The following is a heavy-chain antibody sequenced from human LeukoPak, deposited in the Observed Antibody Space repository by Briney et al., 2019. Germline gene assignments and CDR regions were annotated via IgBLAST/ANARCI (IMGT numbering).Heavy chain of an antibody. D-gene: IGHD6-19*01. Sequence: PGGSLRLSGAAFGFTFITYALYSVRQAPGKGMEWASGICGSGGFTYYADSVKGRFTISSDNSKNTVYLRMNSLTADDTAIYYCAKTTVGYSSGRYPGWPADCWGQGTLVSVSS. V-gene: IGHV3-23*01. CDR2: ICGSGGFT. J-gene: IGHJ4*02. CDR1: GFTFITYA. CDR3: AKTTVGYSSGRYPGWPADC.